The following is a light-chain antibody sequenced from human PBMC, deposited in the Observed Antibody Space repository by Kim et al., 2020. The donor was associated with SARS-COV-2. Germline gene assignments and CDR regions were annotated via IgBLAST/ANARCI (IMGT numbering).Light chain of an antibody. CDR3: QSYDSSLNGYV. CDR1: SSNIGALYA. J-gene: IGLJ1*01. CDR2: RDS. Sequence: QRVTISGTGSSSNIGALYAVHWYQHLPGTAPKLLIYRDSYRPSGVPDRFSGSKSGTSASLAITGLQAEDEADYYCQSYDSSLNGYVFGTGTKVTVL. V-gene: IGLV1-40*01.